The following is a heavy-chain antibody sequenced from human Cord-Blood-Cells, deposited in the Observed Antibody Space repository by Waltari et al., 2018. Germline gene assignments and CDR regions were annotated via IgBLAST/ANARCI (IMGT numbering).Heavy chain of an antibody. J-gene: IGHJ4*02. CDR1: GGSFSGYY. V-gene: IGHV4-34*01. CDR3: ARGLAYYDFWSGYYYFDY. Sequence: QVQLQQWGAGLLKPSETLSLTCAVYGGSFSGYYWSWIRQPPGKGLEWIGEINHSGSTNYNPSLKSRVTISVDTSKNQCSLKLSSVTAADTAVYYCARGLAYYDFWSGYYYFDYWGQGTLVTVSS. CDR2: INHSGST. D-gene: IGHD3-3*01.